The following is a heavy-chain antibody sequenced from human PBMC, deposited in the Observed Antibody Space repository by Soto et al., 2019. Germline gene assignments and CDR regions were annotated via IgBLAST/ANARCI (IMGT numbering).Heavy chain of an antibody. CDR1: GYTFTSYG. V-gene: IGHV1-18*01. CDR2: ISAYNGNT. D-gene: IGHD2-2*01. Sequence: ASVKVSCKASGYTFTSYGISWVRQAPGQGLEWMGWISAYNGNTNYAQKLQGRVTMTIDTSTSTAYMELRSLRSDDTAVYYCARPDCSSTSCLDAFDIWGQGTMVTVSS. J-gene: IGHJ3*02. CDR3: ARPDCSSTSCLDAFDI.